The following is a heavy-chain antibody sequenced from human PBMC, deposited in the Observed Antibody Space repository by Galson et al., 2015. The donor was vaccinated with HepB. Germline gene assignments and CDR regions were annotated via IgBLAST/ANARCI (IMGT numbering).Heavy chain of an antibody. J-gene: IGHJ4*02. CDR2: ISGDGSNK. CDR1: GFTFSSYG. V-gene: IGHV3-30*18. CDR3: AKDLGITVVRGVIISAPFDY. Sequence: SLRLSCAASGFTFSSYGMHWVRQAPGKGLEWVAVISGDGSNKYYADSVKGRLTISRDNSKNTLYLQMNSLRAEDTAVYYCAKDLGITVVRGVIISAPFDYSCQRSLVTVSS. D-gene: IGHD3-10*01.